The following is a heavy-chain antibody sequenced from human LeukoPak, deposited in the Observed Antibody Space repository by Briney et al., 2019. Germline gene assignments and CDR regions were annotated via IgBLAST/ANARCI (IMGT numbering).Heavy chain of an antibody. J-gene: IGHJ4*02. CDR3: ARDGCSSTSCLVDY. V-gene: IGHV3-11*06. CDR2: ISSSSSYT. D-gene: IGHD2-2*01. Sequence: GGSLRLSCAASGFTFSDYYMSWIRQAPGKGLEWVSYISSSSSYTNYADSVKGRFTISRDNAKNSLYLQTNSLRAEDTAVYYCARDGCSSTSCLVDYWGQGTLVTVSS. CDR1: GFTFSDYY.